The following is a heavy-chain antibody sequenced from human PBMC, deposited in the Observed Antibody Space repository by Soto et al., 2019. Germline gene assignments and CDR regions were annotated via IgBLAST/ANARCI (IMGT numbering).Heavy chain of an antibody. Sequence: QVQLVQSGAEVKKPGSSVKVSCKASGGTFSSYAISWVRQAPGQGLEWMGGIIPIFGTANYAQKFQGRVTITADDSTSTAYMELSSLRSEDTAVYYCASGEIVVVPAATYYYGMDVWGQGTTVTVSS. J-gene: IGHJ6*02. CDR1: GGTFSSYA. V-gene: IGHV1-69*01. D-gene: IGHD2-2*01. CDR2: IIPIFGTA. CDR3: ASGEIVVVPAATYYYGMDV.